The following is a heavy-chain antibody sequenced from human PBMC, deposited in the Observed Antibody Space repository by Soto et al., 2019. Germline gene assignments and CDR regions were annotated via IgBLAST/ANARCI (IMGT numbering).Heavy chain of an antibody. CDR1: GGSFSGYY. J-gene: IGHJ4*02. Sequence: SETLSLTCAVYGGSFSGYYWSWIRQPPGKGLEWIGEINHSGSTNYNPSLKSRVTISVDTSKNQFSLKLSSVTAADTAVYYCARNPVWYDYIWGSYRPTKSLFDYWGQGTLVTVSS. V-gene: IGHV4-34*01. D-gene: IGHD3-16*02. CDR2: INHSGST. CDR3: ARNPVWYDYIWGSYRPTKSLFDY.